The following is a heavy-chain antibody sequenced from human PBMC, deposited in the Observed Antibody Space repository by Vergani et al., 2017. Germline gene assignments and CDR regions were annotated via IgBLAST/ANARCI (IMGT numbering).Heavy chain of an antibody. D-gene: IGHD2-15*01. V-gene: IGHV3-30*02. CDR2: VLFDGSNE. CDR3: ARDLAYCHEGSCAL. CDR1: GFTFNRYG. J-gene: IGHJ4*02. Sequence: QVQLVQSGGGVVQPGGSLRLSCVASGFTFNRYGMQWVRQAPGQGLEWVAYVLFDGSNEYYADSVKGRFIVSRDNSNDALYLQMNSLRTDDTAVYYCARDLAYCHEGSCALWGQGSVVTDSS.